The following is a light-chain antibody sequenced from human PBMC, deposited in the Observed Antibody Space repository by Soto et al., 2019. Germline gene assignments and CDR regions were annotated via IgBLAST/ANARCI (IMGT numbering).Light chain of an antibody. CDR3: SSYTTTVTLGVV. V-gene: IGLV1-44*01. CDR2: NND. CDR1: SSNIGANP. J-gene: IGLJ3*02. Sequence: QLVLTQPPSASGTPGQRVTISCSGSSSNIGANPINWYQQLPGTAPKLLIYNNDQRPSGVPDRFSASKSGTSASLAISGLQSEDEADYYCSSYTTTVTLGVVFGGGTKVTV.